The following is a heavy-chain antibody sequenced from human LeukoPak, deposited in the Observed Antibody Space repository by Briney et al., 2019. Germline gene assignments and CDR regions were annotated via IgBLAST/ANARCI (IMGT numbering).Heavy chain of an antibody. CDR2: IYYSGST. Sequence: SETLSLTCAVFGGSISSYDWSWVRQPPGKGLEWIGYIYYSGSTNYNPSLKSRVTISVDTSKNQFSLKLSSVTAADTAVYYCARSHSVWTSFDYWGQGTLVTVSS. CDR3: ARSHSVWTSFDY. J-gene: IGHJ4*02. CDR1: GGSISSYD. V-gene: IGHV4-59*01. D-gene: IGHD3/OR15-3a*01.